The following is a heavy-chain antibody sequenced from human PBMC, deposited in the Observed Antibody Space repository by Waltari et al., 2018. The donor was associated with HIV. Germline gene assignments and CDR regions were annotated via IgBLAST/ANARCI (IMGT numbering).Heavy chain of an antibody. V-gene: IGHV3-30*01. CDR2: ISYDGSKK. J-gene: IGHJ6*03. CDR3: ARDNLMITFRGVIYYYYYTDV. D-gene: IGHD3-16*01. CDR1: GFTFSSYA. Sequence: QVQLVESGGGVVQPGRSLRLSCAASGFTFSSYAMHWVRQAPGKGLEWVAVISYDGSKKYYADSVKGRFTISRDNSKNTLYLQMNSLRAEDTAVYYCARDNLMITFRGVIYYYYYTDVWGKGTTVTVSS.